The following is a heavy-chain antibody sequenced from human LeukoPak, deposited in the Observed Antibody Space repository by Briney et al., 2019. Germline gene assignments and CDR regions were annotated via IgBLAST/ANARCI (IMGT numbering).Heavy chain of an antibody. CDR3: ARGLPAASFDP. D-gene: IGHD2-2*01. CDR2: IYYSGST. Sequence: SETLSLTCTVSGGSISSYYWSWIRQPPGKGLEWIGYIYYSGSTNYNPSLKSRVTISVDTSKNQFSLKLSPVTAADTAVYYCARGLPAASFDPGGQGTLVTASS. V-gene: IGHV4-59*01. CDR1: GGSISSYY. J-gene: IGHJ5*02.